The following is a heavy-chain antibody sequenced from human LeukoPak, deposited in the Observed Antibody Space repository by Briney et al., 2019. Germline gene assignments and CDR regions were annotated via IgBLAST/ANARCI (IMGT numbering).Heavy chain of an antibody. CDR2: MNPYSGNT. CDR3: AXGRYSGYGIDS. Sequence: ASVNVSCKASGYTFTSYDINWVRQATGQGLEWMGWMNPYSGNTAYAQKFQGRVTMTRDTSISTAYMELRRLPSEDTAVYYCAXGRYSGYGIDSWGQGTLVSVSS. D-gene: IGHD5-12*01. V-gene: IGHV1-8*01. CDR1: GYTFTSYD. J-gene: IGHJ4*02.